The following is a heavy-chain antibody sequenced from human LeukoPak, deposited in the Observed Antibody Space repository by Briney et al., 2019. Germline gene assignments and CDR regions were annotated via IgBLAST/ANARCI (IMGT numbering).Heavy chain of an antibody. D-gene: IGHD4-23*01. CDR3: IHVLYYGG. V-gene: IGHV3-15*01. CDR1: GFTFTYAW. CDR2: IKSISDGGTT. Sequence: GGSLRLSCAASGFTFTYAWMSWVRQAPGQGLEWVGRIKSISDGGTTDYAAPVKGRFTISRDDSKNTLYLQMNSLKIEDTAVYYCIHVLYYGGWGQGTLVTVSS. J-gene: IGHJ4*02.